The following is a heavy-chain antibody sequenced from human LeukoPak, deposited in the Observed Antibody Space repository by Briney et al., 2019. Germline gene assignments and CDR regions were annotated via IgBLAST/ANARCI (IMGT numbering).Heavy chain of an antibody. V-gene: IGHV1-2*04. Sequence: ASVKVSCKASGYTFTGYHMHWVRQAPGQGLEWMGWINPDSGGTNYAPKFQGWVTMTRDTSISTAYMELSRLRSDDTAVYYCATSRGATPALDYWGQGTLVTVSS. CDR2: INPDSGGT. J-gene: IGHJ4*02. CDR1: GYTFTGYH. D-gene: IGHD1-26*01. CDR3: ATSRGATPALDY.